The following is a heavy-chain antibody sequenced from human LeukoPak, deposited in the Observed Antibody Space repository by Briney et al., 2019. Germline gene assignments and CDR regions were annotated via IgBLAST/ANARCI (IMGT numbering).Heavy chain of an antibody. CDR3: AESSGNYLYFDY. CDR1: GFTFSNYA. CDR2: ISYDGSNK. D-gene: IGHD3-10*01. J-gene: IGHJ4*02. V-gene: IGHV3-30-3*01. Sequence: GGSLRLSCAAPGFTFSNYAMHWVRQAPGKGLEWVAVISYDGSNKYYADSVKGRFTISRDNSKNTLYLQMNSLRAEDTAVYYCAESSGNYLYFDYWGQGTLVTVSS.